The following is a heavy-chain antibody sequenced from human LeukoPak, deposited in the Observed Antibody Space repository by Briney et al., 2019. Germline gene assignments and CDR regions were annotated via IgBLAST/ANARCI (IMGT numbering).Heavy chain of an antibody. Sequence: ASVKVSCKASGYTFTGYYMHWVRQAPGQGLEWMGWINPNSGGTNYAQKFQGRVTMTRDTSISTAYMELSRLRSDDTAVYYCARRYDFWSGYYPYWGQGTLVTVSS. CDR1: GYTFTGYY. CDR3: ARRYDFWSGYYPY. V-gene: IGHV1-2*02. J-gene: IGHJ4*02. CDR2: INPNSGGT. D-gene: IGHD3-3*01.